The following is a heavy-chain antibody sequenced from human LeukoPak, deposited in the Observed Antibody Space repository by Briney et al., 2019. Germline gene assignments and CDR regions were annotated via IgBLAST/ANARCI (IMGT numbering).Heavy chain of an antibody. CDR1: GFTFSNYW. CDR3: ARDAGMDV. CDR2: IKQDVSEK. J-gene: IGHJ6*02. Sequence: GGSLRLSCAASGFTFSNYWMRGVRHAPGKGLEWVANIKQDVSEKYYVDSVKGRFTISRDNAKSSLYLQMNSLRAEDTAVYYCARDAGMDVWGLGTTVTVSS. V-gene: IGHV3-7*01.